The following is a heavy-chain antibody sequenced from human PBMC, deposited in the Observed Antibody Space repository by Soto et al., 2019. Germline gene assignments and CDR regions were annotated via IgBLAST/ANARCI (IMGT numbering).Heavy chain of an antibody. J-gene: IGHJ4*02. CDR3: ARSPRKYGCYYLGAYFDY. Sequence: QITLKDSGPTLVKPTQTLTLTCTFSGFSLSTSGVGVGWIRQPPGKALKWLTLICWDDDKRYTPSLKSRLTITKDTSKNKVVLTMTNIDPVDTATYYCARSPRKYGCYYLGAYFDYWGQGTLVTVSS. CDR1: GFSLSTSGVG. D-gene: IGHD5-12*01. V-gene: IGHV2-5*02. CDR2: ICWDDDK.